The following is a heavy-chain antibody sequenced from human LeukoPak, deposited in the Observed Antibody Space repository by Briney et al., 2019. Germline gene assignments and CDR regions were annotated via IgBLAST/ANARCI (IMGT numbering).Heavy chain of an antibody. CDR2: ISWNSGSI. V-gene: IGHV3-9*01. Sequence: GGSLRLSCAASGFTFDDYAMHWVRQAPGKGLEWVSGISWNSGSIGYADSVKGRSTISRDNAKNSLYLQMNSLRAEDTALYYCAKDISPQLVGSPSYYYYGMDVWGQGTTVTVSS. CDR1: GFTFDDYA. D-gene: IGHD6-6*01. J-gene: IGHJ6*02. CDR3: AKDISPQLVGSPSYYYYGMDV.